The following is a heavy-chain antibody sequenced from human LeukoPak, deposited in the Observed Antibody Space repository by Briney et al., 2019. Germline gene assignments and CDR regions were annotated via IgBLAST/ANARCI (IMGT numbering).Heavy chain of an antibody. V-gene: IGHV4-39*07. Sequence: SETLSLTCTVSGGSISSSSYYWGWIRQPPGKGLEWIGSIYYSGSTYYNPSLKSRVTISVDTSKNQFSLKLSSVTAADTAVYYCARDRDYYGSGSYDYYYYMDVWGKGTTVTVSS. J-gene: IGHJ6*03. D-gene: IGHD3-10*01. CDR1: GGSISSSSYY. CDR3: ARDRDYYGSGSYDYYYYMDV. CDR2: IYYSGST.